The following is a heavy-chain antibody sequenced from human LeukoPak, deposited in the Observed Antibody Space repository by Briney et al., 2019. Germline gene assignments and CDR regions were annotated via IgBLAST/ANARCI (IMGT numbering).Heavy chain of an antibody. D-gene: IGHD5-12*01. CDR3: AKELYSGYVGVYFDC. CDR2: ISGSGGST. J-gene: IGHJ4*02. Sequence: PGESLRLSCAASGFTFSSYAMSWVRQAPGKGLEWVSAISGSGGSTYYADSVKGRFTISRDNSKNMLYLQMNSLRAEDTAVYYCAKELYSGYVGVYFDCWGQGTLVTVSS. CDR1: GFTFSSYA. V-gene: IGHV3-23*01.